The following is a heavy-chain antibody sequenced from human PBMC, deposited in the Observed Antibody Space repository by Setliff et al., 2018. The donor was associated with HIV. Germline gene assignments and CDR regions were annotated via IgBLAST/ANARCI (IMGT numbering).Heavy chain of an antibody. Sequence: PGGSLRLSCAASGFIFSSYAMHWVRQAPGKGLEWVANINQDGSEKYYVDSVKGRFTISRDNDKNSLYLQMNSLRAEDTAVYYCASVLRYYGSGSYPFGYWGQGTLVTVSS. CDR1: GFIFSSYA. CDR3: ASVLRYYGSGSYPFGY. D-gene: IGHD3-10*01. V-gene: IGHV3-7*01. J-gene: IGHJ4*02. CDR2: INQDGSEK.